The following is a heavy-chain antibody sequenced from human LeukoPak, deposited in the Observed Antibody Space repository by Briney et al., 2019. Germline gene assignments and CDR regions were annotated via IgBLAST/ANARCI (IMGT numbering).Heavy chain of an antibody. CDR1: GFTFSSYS. V-gene: IGHV3-21*01. Sequence: GGSLRLSCAASGFTFSSYSMTWVRQAPGKGLEWVSSISSSSSYIYYADSVKGRFTISRDNAKNSLYLQMNSLRAEDTAVYYCARVGYCSGGSCSVAFDIWGQGTMVTVSS. D-gene: IGHD2-15*01. CDR2: ISSSSSYI. CDR3: ARVGYCSGGSCSVAFDI. J-gene: IGHJ3*02.